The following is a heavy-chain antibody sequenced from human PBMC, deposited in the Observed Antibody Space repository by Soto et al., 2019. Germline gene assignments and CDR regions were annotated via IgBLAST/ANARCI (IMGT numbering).Heavy chain of an antibody. CDR2: IFYSGST. V-gene: IGHV4-39*01. J-gene: IGHJ4*02. Sequence: SETLSLTCTVSGGSISSSSYYWGWIRQPPGKGLEWIGSIFYSGSTYYNPSLKSRVTISVDTSKNQFSLKLSSVTAADTAVYYCARQVNIAAAGYVFDYWGQGTLVTVSS. CDR3: ARQVNIAAAGYVFDY. CDR1: GGSISSSSYY. D-gene: IGHD6-13*01.